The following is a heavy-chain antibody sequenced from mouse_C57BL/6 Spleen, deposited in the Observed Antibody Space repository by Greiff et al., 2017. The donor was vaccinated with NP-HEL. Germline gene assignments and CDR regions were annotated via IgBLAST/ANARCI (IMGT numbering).Heavy chain of an antibody. CDR1: GYTFTSYW. V-gene: IGHV1-64*01. J-gene: IGHJ4*01. CDR3: ARQAQATDYAMDY. D-gene: IGHD3-2*02. CDR2: IHPNSGST. Sequence: QVHVKQPGAELVKPGASVKLSCKASGYTFTSYWMHWVKQRPGQGLEWIGMIHPNSGSTNYNEKFKSKATLTVDKSSSTAYMQLSSLTSEDSAVYYCARQAQATDYAMDYWGQGTSVTVSS.